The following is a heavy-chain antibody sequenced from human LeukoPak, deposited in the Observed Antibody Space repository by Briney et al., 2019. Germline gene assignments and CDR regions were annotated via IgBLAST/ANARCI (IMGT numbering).Heavy chain of an antibody. CDR1: GGSISSYY. J-gene: IGHJ4*02. Sequence: SETLSLTCAVSGGSISSYYWSWIRQPPGKGLEWIGYIYTSGSTNYNPSLKSRVTISVDTSKNQFSLKLSSVTAADTAVYYCASLYCSGGSCYFDYWGQGTLVTVSS. D-gene: IGHD2-15*01. V-gene: IGHV4-4*09. CDR3: ASLYCSGGSCYFDY. CDR2: IYTSGST.